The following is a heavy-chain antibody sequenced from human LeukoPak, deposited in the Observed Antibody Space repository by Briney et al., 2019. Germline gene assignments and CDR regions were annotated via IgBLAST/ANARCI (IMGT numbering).Heavy chain of an antibody. CDR3: ASSSDYGGNTAY. CDR1: GYTFTSYD. J-gene: IGHJ4*02. V-gene: IGHV1-8*01. D-gene: IGHD4-23*01. CDR2: MNPNSGNT. Sequence: ASVTVSCKASGYTFTSYDINWVRQAPGQGLEWMGWMNPNSGNTGYAQKFQGRVTMTRNTSISTAYMELSSLRSEDTAVYYCASSSDYGGNTAYWGQGTLVTVSS.